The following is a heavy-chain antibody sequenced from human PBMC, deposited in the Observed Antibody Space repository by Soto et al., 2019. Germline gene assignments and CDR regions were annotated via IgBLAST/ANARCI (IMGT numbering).Heavy chain of an antibody. CDR2: INPSGGST. CDR1: GYTFTSYY. Sequence: ASVKVSCKASGYTFTSYYMHWVRQAPGQGPEWMGIINPSGGSTNYAHNFQERVTITRDMSTSTAYMELSSLRSEDTAVYYCAAVGSSGPFDYWGQGTLVTVSS. CDR3: AAVGSSGPFDY. D-gene: IGHD3-22*01. J-gene: IGHJ4*02. V-gene: IGHV1-46*01.